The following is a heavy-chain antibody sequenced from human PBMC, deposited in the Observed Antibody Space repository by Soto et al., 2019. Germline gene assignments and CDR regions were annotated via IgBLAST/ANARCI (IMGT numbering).Heavy chain of an antibody. D-gene: IGHD3-22*01. CDR1: GFTFSSYS. V-gene: IGHV3-21*01. CDR2: ISSSSSYI. Sequence: EVQVVESGGGLVKPGGSLRLSCAASGFTFSSYSMNWVRQAPGKGLEWVSSISSSSSYIYYADSVKGRFTISRDNAKNSLYLQMNSLRAEDTAVYYCARGMYYYDSSVCYSLWGQGTLVTVSS. J-gene: IGHJ4*02. CDR3: ARGMYYYDSSVCYSL.